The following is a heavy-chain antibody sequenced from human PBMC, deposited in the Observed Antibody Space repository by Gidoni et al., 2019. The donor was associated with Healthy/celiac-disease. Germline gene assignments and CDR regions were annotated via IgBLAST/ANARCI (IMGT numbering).Heavy chain of an antibody. J-gene: IGHJ4*02. D-gene: IGHD2-21*02. CDR2: ISGSGGST. Sequence: EVQLLESGGGLVQPGGSLRLPCAASGFTFSSYAMSWVRQAPGKGLEWVSAISGSGGSTYYADSVKGRFTISRDNSKNTLYLQMNSLRAEDTAVYYCALGGGNSITPIDYWGQGTLVTVSS. CDR1: GFTFSSYA. CDR3: ALGGGNSITPIDY. V-gene: IGHV3-23*01.